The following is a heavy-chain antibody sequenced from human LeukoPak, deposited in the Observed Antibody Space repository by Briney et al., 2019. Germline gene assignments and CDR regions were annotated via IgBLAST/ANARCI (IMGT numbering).Heavy chain of an antibody. D-gene: IGHD3-16*01. CDR2: INHSGST. Sequence: GSLRLSCTASGFTFGDYAMSWIRQPPGKGLEWIGEINHSGSTNYNPSLKSRVTISVDTSKNQFSLKLSSVTAADTAVYYCARGGGYYYYMDVWGKGTTVTVSS. V-gene: IGHV4-34*01. CDR1: GFTFGDYA. J-gene: IGHJ6*03. CDR3: ARGGGYYYYMDV.